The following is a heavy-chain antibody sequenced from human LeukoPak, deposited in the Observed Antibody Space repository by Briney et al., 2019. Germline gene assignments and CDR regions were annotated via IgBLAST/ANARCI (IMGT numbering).Heavy chain of an antibody. D-gene: IGHD5-24*01. CDR3: AKGGGGYNTEDFFDS. Sequence: PGGSLRLSCAASGFTFSNYGMSWVRQARGKGLQWVSVISGSGSDIVYADSVNGRFTISRDNSKNTLYLQMNNLRAEDTAVYYCAKGGGGYNTEDFFDSWGQGTLVTVSS. CDR2: ISGSGSDI. V-gene: IGHV3-23*01. J-gene: IGHJ4*02. CDR1: GFTFSNYG.